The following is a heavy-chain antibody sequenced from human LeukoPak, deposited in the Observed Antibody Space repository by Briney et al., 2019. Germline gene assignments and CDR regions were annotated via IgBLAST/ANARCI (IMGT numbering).Heavy chain of an antibody. V-gene: IGHV3-23*01. Sequence: GGSLRLSCAASGFTFSSYAMSWVRQAPGKGLEWVAAISGSGGSKYYADFVKGRFTITRDKSKNTLYLQMNSLRAEDTAAYYCAKDTNDYYDSSGYYGYWGQGTLVTVSS. J-gene: IGHJ4*02. D-gene: IGHD3-22*01. CDR1: GFTFSSYA. CDR2: ISGSGGSK. CDR3: AKDTNDYYDSSGYYGY.